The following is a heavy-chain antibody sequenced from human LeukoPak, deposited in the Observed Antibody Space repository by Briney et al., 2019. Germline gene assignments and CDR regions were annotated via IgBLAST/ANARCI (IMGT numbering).Heavy chain of an antibody. CDR1: GGTFGSYA. CDR3: ARDLNQLLNNWFDP. Sequence: SVKVSCKASGGTFGSYAISWVRQAPGQGLEWMGGIIPIFGTANYAQKFQGKVTITTDESTSTAYMELSSLRSEDTAVYYCARDLNQLLNNWFDPWGQGTLVTVSS. V-gene: IGHV1-69*05. CDR2: IIPIFGTA. D-gene: IGHD2-2*01. J-gene: IGHJ5*02.